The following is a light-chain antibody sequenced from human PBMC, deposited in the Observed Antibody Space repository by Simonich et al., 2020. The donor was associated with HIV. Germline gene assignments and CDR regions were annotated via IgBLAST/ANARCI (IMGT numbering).Light chain of an antibody. CDR2: GAS. J-gene: IGKJ4*01. CDR3: QQYNNLPT. CDR1: QSVSSN. Sequence: EIVMTQSPATLSVSPGERATLSCRASQSVSSNLAWYQQKPGQAPRLLISGASTRATGIPARVSGRGSGTEVTLTISRLQSEDIAVYYCQQYNNLPTFGGGTKVEIK. V-gene: IGKV3-15*01.